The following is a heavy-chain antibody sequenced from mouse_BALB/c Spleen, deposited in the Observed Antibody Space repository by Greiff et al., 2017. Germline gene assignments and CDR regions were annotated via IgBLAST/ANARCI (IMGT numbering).Heavy chain of an antibody. J-gene: IGHJ1*01. V-gene: IGHV5-12-1*01. Sequence: EVKVVESGGGLVKPGGSLKLSCAASGFAFSSYDMSWVRQTPEKRLEWVAYISSGGGSTYYPDTVKGRFTISRDNAKNTLYLQMSSLKSEDTAMYYCARPLSPYWYFDVWGAGTTVTVSS. CDR1: GFAFSSYD. CDR3: ARPLSPYWYFDV. CDR2: ISSGGGST.